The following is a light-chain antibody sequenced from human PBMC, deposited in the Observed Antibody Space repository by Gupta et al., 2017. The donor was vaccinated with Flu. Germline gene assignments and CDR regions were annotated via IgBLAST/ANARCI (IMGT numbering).Light chain of an antibody. V-gene: IGKV1-5*03. CDR1: QSISSW. Sequence: DIQMTQSPSTLSASVGDRVTITCRASQSISSWLAWYQQKPGKAPKLLIYKASRLESGVPSRFGGSGSGTEFTLTISSLQPDDLATYYCQQYNSQWTFGQGTKVEIK. CDR2: KAS. J-gene: IGKJ1*01. CDR3: QQYNSQWT.